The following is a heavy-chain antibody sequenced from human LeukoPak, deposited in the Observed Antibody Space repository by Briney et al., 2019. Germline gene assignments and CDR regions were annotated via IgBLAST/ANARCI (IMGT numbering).Heavy chain of an antibody. CDR3: AKLGHGGYYSYMVV. D-gene: IGHD2-21*01. CDR2: ASTDGTP. J-gene: IGHJ6*03. V-gene: IGHV3-23*01. Sequence: GGSLRLSCTVSGFTFGNYAMTWVRQGPGKGLESVSSASTDGTPYYANSVKGRFTISRDNSKSTLYLRMNSLRAEDTAVYYCAKLGHGGYYSYMVVWGKGTTVTVSS. CDR1: GFTFGNYA.